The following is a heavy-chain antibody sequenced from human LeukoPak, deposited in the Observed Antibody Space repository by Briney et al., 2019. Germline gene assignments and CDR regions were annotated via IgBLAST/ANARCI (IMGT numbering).Heavy chain of an antibody. CDR2: FDPEDGER. CDR3: ASESIVLKVYADGKAFDV. CDR1: GYSLSELP. Sequence: GASVKVSCKVSGYSLSELPMHWVRQAPGKGLEWMGGFDPEDGERIYAQKFQGRITMTEDTSTDTAYMELKRLRSEDTAVYYCASESIVLKVYADGKAFDVWGQGTMVTVSP. J-gene: IGHJ3*01. V-gene: IGHV1-24*01. D-gene: IGHD2-8*01.